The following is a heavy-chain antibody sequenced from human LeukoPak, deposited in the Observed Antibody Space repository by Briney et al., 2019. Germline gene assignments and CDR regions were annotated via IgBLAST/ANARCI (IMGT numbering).Heavy chain of an antibody. CDR2: IRYDGRDT. D-gene: IGHD2-2*02. V-gene: IGHV3-30*02. CDR3: AKDIGYCSDTSCYTSHAFDV. Sequence: GGSLRLSRAASGFTFSHYAMAWVRQPPGRGLEWVSFIRYDGRDTYYGDSVKGRSTISRDNSQKTLFLALSSLRPEDTAVYYCAKDIGYCSDTSCYTSHAFDVWGRGTMITVSS. J-gene: IGHJ3*01. CDR1: GFTFSHYA.